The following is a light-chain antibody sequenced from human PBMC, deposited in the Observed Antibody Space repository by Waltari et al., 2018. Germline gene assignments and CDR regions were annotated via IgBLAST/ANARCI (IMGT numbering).Light chain of an antibody. CDR3: QQCSTYST. CDR1: QSLSSC. J-gene: IGKJ1*01. V-gene: IGKV1-5*03. Sequence: DIQMTQSPSTLSASVGDRVDITCRASQSLSSCLAWYQQKPGKAPKLLLYRASSLESGVPSRFSGSVSGTEFTLTISSLQPDDFATYYCQQCSTYSTFGQGTKVEIE. CDR2: RAS.